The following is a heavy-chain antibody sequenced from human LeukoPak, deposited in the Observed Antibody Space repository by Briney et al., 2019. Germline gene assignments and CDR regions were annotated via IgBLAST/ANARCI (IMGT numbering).Heavy chain of an antibody. D-gene: IGHD3-9*01. CDR3: VGDDILTGYYSGDY. V-gene: IGHV3-23*01. CDR1: GFTFSSYA. Sequence: GGSLRLSCAASGFTFSSYAMSWVRQAPGKGLEWVSAISGSGGSTYYADSVKGRFTISRDNSKNTLYLQMNSLRAEDTAVYYYVGDDILTGYYSGDYWGQGTLVTVSS. J-gene: IGHJ4*02. CDR2: ISGSGGST.